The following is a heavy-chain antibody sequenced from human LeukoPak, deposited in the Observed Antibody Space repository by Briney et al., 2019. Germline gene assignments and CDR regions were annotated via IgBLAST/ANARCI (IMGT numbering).Heavy chain of an antibody. CDR2: INPNSGGT. D-gene: IGHD6-13*01. CDR3: ATNGHSSSWYVFNY. Sequence: ASVKVSCKASGYTFTDYYMHWVRQAPGQGLEWMGWINPNSGGTNYAQKFQGRVTMTRDTSISTAYMELSRLRSDDTAVYYCATNGHSSSWYVFNYWGQGTLVTVSS. J-gene: IGHJ4*02. CDR1: GYTFTDYY. V-gene: IGHV1-2*02.